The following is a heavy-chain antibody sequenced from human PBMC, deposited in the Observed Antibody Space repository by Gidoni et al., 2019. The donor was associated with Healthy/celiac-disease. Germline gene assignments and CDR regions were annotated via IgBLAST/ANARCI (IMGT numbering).Heavy chain of an antibody. J-gene: IGHJ4*02. CDR2: IYPGDSET. Sequence: EVQLVQSGAEVKKPGESLKISCKGSGYSFTSYWIGWVRQRPGKGLEWMGIIYPGDSETRYSTSFKGQVTISADKSISTAYLQWSSLKASDTAMYYCARHGPRDDSSGYYFDYWGQGTLVTVSS. CDR3: ARHGPRDDSSGYYFDY. D-gene: IGHD3-22*01. CDR1: GYSFTSYW. V-gene: IGHV5-51*01.